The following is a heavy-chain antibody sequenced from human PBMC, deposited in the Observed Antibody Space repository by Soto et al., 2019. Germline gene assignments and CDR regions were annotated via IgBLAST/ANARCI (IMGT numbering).Heavy chain of an antibody. D-gene: IGHD3-16*01. CDR2: INHEGSNT. CDR3: ARDEDPNYYHYGMDV. J-gene: IGHJ6*02. V-gene: IGHV3-74*01. CDR1: GFIFSDFW. Sequence: GGSLRLSCAASGFIFSDFWMHWVRQVPGEGLVWVSRINHEGSNTNYADFVRGRFTISRDNSKNMLYLQMNSLRAEDAAVYYCARDEDPNYYHYGMDVWGQGTTVTVPS.